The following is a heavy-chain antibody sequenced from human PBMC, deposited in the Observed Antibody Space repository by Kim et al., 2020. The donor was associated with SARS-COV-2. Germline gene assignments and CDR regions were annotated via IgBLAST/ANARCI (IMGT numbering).Heavy chain of an antibody. Sequence: YADSVKGRFTISRDNSKNTLYLQMNSLRAEDTAVYYCARDSYSSGWYDYWGQGTLVTVSS. J-gene: IGHJ4*02. CDR3: ARDSYSSGWYDY. V-gene: IGHV3-33*01. D-gene: IGHD6-19*01.